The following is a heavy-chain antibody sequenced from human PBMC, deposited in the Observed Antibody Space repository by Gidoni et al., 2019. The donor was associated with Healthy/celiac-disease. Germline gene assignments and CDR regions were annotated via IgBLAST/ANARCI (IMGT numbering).Heavy chain of an antibody. D-gene: IGHD6-19*01. V-gene: IGHV4-34*01. CDR3: ARGEYSSGWYGSYYYYGMDV. CDR1: GGSFSGYY. CDR2: INHSGST. J-gene: IGHJ6*02. Sequence: QVQLQQWGAGLLKPSETLSLTCAVYGGSFSGYYWRWIRQPPGKGLEWIGEINHSGSTNYNPSHKSRVTISVDTSKNQFSLKLSSVTAADTAVYYCARGEYSSGWYGSYYYYGMDVWGQGTTVTVSS.